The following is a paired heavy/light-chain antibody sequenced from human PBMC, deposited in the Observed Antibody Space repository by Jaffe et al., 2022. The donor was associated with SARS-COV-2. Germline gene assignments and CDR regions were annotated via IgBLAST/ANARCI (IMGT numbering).Heavy chain of an antibody. V-gene: IGHV4-39*01. CDR2: LYYSGST. Sequence: QLQLQESGPGLVKPSETLSLTCTVSGGSISSSSYYWGWIRQPPGEGLEWIGSLYYSGSTYYNPSLKSRVTISVDTSKNQFSLKLSSVTAADTAVYYCARHFGWNDAFDIWDQGTMVTVSS. D-gene: IGHD3-9*01. J-gene: IGHJ3*02. CDR3: ARHFGWNDAFDI. CDR1: GGSISSSSYY.
Light chain of an antibody. CDR1: QSISSY. CDR2: AAS. Sequence: DIQMTQSPSSLSASVGDRVTITCRASQSISSYLNWYQQKPGKAPKVLIYAASSLRSGVPSRFSGSGSGTDFTLTISSLQPEDFATYYCQQSYSTPFTFGPGTKVDIK. J-gene: IGKJ3*01. V-gene: IGKV1-39*01. CDR3: QQSYSTPFT.